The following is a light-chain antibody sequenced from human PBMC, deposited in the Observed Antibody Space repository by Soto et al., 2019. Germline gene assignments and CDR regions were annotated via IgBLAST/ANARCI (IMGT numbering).Light chain of an antibody. Sequence: EIVVTQSPLSLPVTPGEPASISCRSSQSLLRSDGNNYLDWYLQRPGQSPQLLIYQASNRASGVPDRFSGSGSGTDFTLTISRVEAEDVGDYYCMQALETPLTFGQGTKVDLK. CDR1: QSLLRSDGNNY. V-gene: IGKV2-28*01. CDR2: QAS. CDR3: MQALETPLT. J-gene: IGKJ1*01.